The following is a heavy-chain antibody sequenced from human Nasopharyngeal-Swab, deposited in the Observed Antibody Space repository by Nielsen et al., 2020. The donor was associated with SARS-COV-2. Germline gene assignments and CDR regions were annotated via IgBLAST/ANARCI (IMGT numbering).Heavy chain of an antibody. CDR1: GGSISSGGYY. D-gene: IGHD2-15*01. V-gene: IGHV4-39*07. J-gene: IGHJ4*02. CDR3: ARVMGYCSGGSCYRAFDY. CDR2: INHSGST. Sequence: SETLSLTCTVSGGSISSGGYYWSWIRQPPGKGLEWIGEINHSGSTNYNPSLKSRVTISVDTSKNQFSLKLSSVTAADTAVYYCARVMGYCSGGSCYRAFDYWGQGTLVTVSS.